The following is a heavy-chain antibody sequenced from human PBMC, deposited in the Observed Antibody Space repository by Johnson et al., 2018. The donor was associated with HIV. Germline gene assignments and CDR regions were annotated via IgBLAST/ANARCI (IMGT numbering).Heavy chain of an antibody. CDR1: GFTFSDYY. CDR3: ARVVSSLTSPPDI. D-gene: IGHD6-6*01. J-gene: IGHJ3*02. CDR2: ITFSGSTI. V-gene: IGHV3-11*04. Sequence: QVQLVESGGGLVQPGGSLRLSCAASGFTFSDYYMSWIRQAPGKGLEWVAYITFSGSTIYYADSVKGRFTISRDNAKNSLYLQMNSLRAEDTAVYYCARVVSSLTSPPDIWGQGTMVTVSS.